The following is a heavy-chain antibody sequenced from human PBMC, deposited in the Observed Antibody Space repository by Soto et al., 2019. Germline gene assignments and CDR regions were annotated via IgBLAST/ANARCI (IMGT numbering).Heavy chain of an antibody. CDR1: GGSIRSGGYY. D-gene: IGHD3-22*01. J-gene: IGHJ5*02. CDR3: ARDISGYDRFDP. Sequence: QVQLQESGPGLVKPSQTLSLTCTVSGGSIRSGGYYWSWIRQHPGKGLEWIGYIYYSGSTYYNPSLNGRVSISVDTSKNQFSLRLSSVTAADTAVYYCARDISGYDRFDPWGQGTLVTVS. V-gene: IGHV4-31*03. CDR2: IYYSGST.